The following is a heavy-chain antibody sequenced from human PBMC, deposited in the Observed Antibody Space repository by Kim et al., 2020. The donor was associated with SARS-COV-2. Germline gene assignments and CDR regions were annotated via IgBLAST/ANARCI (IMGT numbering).Heavy chain of an antibody. D-gene: IGHD6-19*01. CDR2: ISSSSSYI. Sequence: GGSLRLSCAASGFTFSSYSMNWVRQAPGKGLEWISSISSSSSYIYYADSVKGRFTISRDNARASLYLQMNSLRAEDTAVYNCARVLTSGWSYFDYWGQGT. V-gene: IGHV3-21*04. CDR1: GFTFSSYS. J-gene: IGHJ4*02. CDR3: ARVLTSGWSYFDY.